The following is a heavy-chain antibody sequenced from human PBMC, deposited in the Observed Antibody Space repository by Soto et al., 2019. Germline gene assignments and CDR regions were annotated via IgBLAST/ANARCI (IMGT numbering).Heavy chain of an antibody. CDR2: IYYSGST. CDR3: ARAKGGASWFDP. CDR1: GGSISSYY. V-gene: IGHV4-59*01. D-gene: IGHD1-26*01. J-gene: IGHJ5*02. Sequence: SETLSLTCTVSGGSISSYYWSWIRQPPGKGLEWIGYIYYSGSTNYNPSLKSRVTISVDTSKNQFSLKLSSVTAAGTAVYYCARAKGGASWFDPWGQGTLVTVSS.